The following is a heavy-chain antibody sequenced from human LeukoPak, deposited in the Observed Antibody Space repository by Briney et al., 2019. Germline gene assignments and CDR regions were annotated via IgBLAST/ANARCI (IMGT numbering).Heavy chain of an antibody. D-gene: IGHD2-2*01. CDR3: ARGTPPYCSSTSCYAWFDP. CDR2: INHSGST. V-gene: IGHV4-34*01. J-gene: IGHJ5*02. Sequence: SETLSLTCAVYGGSFSGYYWSWIRQPPGKGLEWIGEINHSGSTNYNPSLKSRVTISVDTSKNQFSLKLSSVTAADTAVYYSARGTPPYCSSTSCYAWFDPWGQGTLVTVSS. CDR1: GGSFSGYY.